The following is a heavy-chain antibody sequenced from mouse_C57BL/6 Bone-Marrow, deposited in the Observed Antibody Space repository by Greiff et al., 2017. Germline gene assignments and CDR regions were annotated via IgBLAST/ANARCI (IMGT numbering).Heavy chain of an antibody. D-gene: IGHD2-1*01. CDR2: IRLKSDNYAT. Sequence: EVHLVESGGGLVQPGGSMKLSCVASGFTFSNYWMNWVRQSPEKGLEWVAQIRLKSDNYATHYAESVKGRFTISRDDSKSSVYLQMNNLRAEDTGIYYCTVYYGNYVGAMDYWGQGTSVTVSS. V-gene: IGHV6-3*01. CDR1: GFTFSNYW. CDR3: TVYYGNYVGAMDY. J-gene: IGHJ4*01.